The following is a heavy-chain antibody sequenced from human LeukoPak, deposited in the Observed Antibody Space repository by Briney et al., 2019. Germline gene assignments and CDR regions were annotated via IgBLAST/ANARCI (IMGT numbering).Heavy chain of an antibody. CDR1: GFTFSSYS. CDR3: ARESMVLFDY. D-gene: IGHD3-10*01. Sequence: GGSLRLSCAASGFTFSSYSMNWVRQAPGKGLEWVSSISRSSSYIYYADSVKGRFTISRDNAKNSLYLQMNSLRVEDTAVYYCARESMVLFDYWGQGTLVTVSS. CDR2: ISRSSSYI. J-gene: IGHJ4*02. V-gene: IGHV3-21*01.